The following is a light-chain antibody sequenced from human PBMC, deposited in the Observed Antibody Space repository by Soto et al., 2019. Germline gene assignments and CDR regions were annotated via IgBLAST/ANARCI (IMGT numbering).Light chain of an antibody. Sequence: DIQMTQSPSTLSASVGDRVTITCRASQSINSWLAWYQQKSGKAPKLLIYKASSLESGVPSRFSGSGSGTEFTLTITSLQPDDFAYYYCQQYQSYSQFGQGTKVEMK. CDR1: QSINSW. CDR3: QQYQSYSQ. J-gene: IGKJ1*01. CDR2: KAS. V-gene: IGKV1-5*03.